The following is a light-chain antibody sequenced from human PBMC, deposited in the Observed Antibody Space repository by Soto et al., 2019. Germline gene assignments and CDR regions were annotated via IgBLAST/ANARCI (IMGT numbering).Light chain of an antibody. CDR1: QSLLHSNGYNY. Sequence: DIVITHSPLSLPVTPLDPASTSCRSSQSLLHSNGYNYLDWYQQKPGQAPKFLIYGVSSRATGIPDRFSGGGSGTDFSLTISRLDPEDFAVYYCQQYSSSPITFGQGTRLEIK. CDR2: GVS. CDR3: QQYSSSPIT. V-gene: IGKV2-28*01. J-gene: IGKJ5*01.